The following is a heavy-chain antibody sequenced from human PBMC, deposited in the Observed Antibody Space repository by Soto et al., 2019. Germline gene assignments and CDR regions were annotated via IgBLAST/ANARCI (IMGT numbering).Heavy chain of an antibody. V-gene: IGHV3-15*07. CDR1: GFTFSNAW. J-gene: IGHJ4*02. CDR3: TTDYDGSGVDC. D-gene: IGHD3-10*01. Sequence: GGSLRLSCAASGFTFSNAWMNWVRQAPGKGLEWVGRIKSKTDGGTTDYAAPVKGRFTISRDDSKNTLYLQMNSLKTEDKEVYYCTTDYDGSGVDCWGQGTLVTVSS. CDR2: IKSKTDGGTT.